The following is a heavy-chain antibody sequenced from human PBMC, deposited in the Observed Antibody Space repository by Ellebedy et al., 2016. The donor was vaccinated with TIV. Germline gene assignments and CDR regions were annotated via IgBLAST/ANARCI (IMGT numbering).Heavy chain of an antibody. CDR2: IKQDRSEK. V-gene: IGHV3-7*03. J-gene: IGHJ4*02. CDR3: AGRAYNWNDGSLFDY. D-gene: IGHD1-1*01. CDR1: GFTFSSYW. Sequence: GGSLRLSCAASGFTFSSYWMSWVRQAPGKGLEWVANIKQDRSEKYYVDSVKGRFTISRDNAKNSLYLQMNSLRAEDTAVYYCAGRAYNWNDGSLFDYWGQGTLVTVSS.